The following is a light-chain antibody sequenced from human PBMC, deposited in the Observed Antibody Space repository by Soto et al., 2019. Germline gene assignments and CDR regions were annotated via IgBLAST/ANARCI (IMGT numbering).Light chain of an antibody. CDR3: QHYNSYSEA. V-gene: IGKV1-5*03. Sequence: DIQMTQSPSTLSGSVGDRVTITCRASQTISSWLAWYQQKPGKAPKLPIYKASTLKSGVPSRFSGSGSGTEFTLTISSLQPDDFATYYCQHYNSYSEAFDQGTKVDIK. CDR1: QTISSW. CDR2: KAS. J-gene: IGKJ1*01.